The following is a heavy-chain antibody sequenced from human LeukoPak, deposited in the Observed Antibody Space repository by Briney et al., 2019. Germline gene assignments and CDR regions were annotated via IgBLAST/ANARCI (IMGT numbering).Heavy chain of an antibody. D-gene: IGHD6-19*01. J-gene: IGHJ3*02. CDR2: IYPGDSDT. V-gene: IGHV5-51*01. CDR3: ARTGYSSGWYGGFDI. CDR1: GYSFTNYW. Sequence: GESLKISCKGSGYSFTNYWIGWVRQMPGKGLEWMGIIYPGDSDTRYSPSFQGQVTISADKSISTAYLQWSTLKASDTAMYYGARTGYSSGWYGGFDIWGQGTLVTVSS.